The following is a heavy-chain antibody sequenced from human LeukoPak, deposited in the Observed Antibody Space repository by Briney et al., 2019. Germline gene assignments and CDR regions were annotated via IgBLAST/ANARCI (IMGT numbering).Heavy chain of an antibody. CDR2: ISGSGVST. V-gene: IGHV3-23*01. D-gene: IGHD4-17*01. J-gene: IGHJ4*02. CDR3: AKLGDYGY. CDR1: GFTFSTYT. Sequence: GGSLRLSCAASGFTFSTYTMSWVRQGPGKGLVWVSAISGSGVSTYYADSVKGRFTVYRDNSKNTLYLQMSSLRAEGMAVYYCAKLGDYGYWGQGALVTVSS.